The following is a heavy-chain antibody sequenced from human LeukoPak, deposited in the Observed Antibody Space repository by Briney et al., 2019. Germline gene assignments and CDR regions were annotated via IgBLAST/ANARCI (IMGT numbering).Heavy chain of an antibody. CDR3: ARDGYSGSSFFDY. V-gene: IGHV4-59*11. D-gene: IGHD1-26*01. Sequence: PSETLSLTCIVSGGSISSHFWSWIRQPPGKGLEWIGYIHYSGSTNYNPSLKSRVTISVDTSKNQFSLRLSSVTAADTAVYYCARDGYSGSSFFDYWGQGTLVTVSS. CDR2: IHYSGST. CDR1: GGSISSHF. J-gene: IGHJ4*02.